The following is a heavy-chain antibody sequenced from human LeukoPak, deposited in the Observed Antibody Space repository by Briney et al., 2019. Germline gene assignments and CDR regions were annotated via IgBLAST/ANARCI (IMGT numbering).Heavy chain of an antibody. J-gene: IGHJ4*02. D-gene: IGHD5-18*01. CDR1: GGSITSYY. CDR3: AVDTTMLYYFDY. Sequence: ASETLSLTCTVSGGSITSYYWTWMRQSPGKGLEWIGYVHYSGDTKYSPSLKSRVTISVDTSKNQFSLKTRSVTAADTAVYYCAVDTTMLYYFDYWGQGTPVTVSS. CDR2: VHYSGDT. V-gene: IGHV4-59*08.